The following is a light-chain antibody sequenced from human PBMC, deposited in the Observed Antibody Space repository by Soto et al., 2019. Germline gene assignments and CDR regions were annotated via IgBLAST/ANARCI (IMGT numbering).Light chain of an antibody. J-gene: IGLJ1*01. CDR1: GNDVGGYNY. Sequence: QSALTQPASVSGSPGQSITISCTGTGNDVGGYNYVSWYQQHPGKAPKLMIYDVSNRPSGVSNRFSGYKSGNTASLTISGLQGEDEADYYCSSFTSSTTRVFGAGTKLTVL. V-gene: IGLV2-14*01. CDR3: SSFTSSTTRV. CDR2: DVS.